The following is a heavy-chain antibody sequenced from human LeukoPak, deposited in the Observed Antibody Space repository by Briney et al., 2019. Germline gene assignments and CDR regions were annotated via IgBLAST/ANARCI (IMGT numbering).Heavy chain of an antibody. CDR3: ARDQGNDYGDYVGFSAFDI. Sequence: GGSLRLSCAASGFAFSSYSMNWVRQAPGKGLEWVSSISSSRSYIYYADSVKGRFTISRDNAKNSLYLQMNSLRAEDTAVYYCARDQGNDYGDYVGFSAFDIWGQGTMVTVSS. D-gene: IGHD4-17*01. V-gene: IGHV3-21*01. CDR1: GFAFSSYS. J-gene: IGHJ3*02. CDR2: ISSSRSYI.